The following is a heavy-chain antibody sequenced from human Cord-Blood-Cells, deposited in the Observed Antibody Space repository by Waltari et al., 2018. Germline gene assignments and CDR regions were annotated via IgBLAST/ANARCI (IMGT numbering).Heavy chain of an antibody. V-gene: IGHV4-34*01. D-gene: IGHD3-16*01. CDR2: INHSGST. Sequence: QVQLQQWGAGLLKPSETLSLTCAVYGGSFSGYYWSWFRQPPGKGLEWIGEINHSGSTNYNPSLKSRVTISVDTSKNQFSLKLSSVTAADTAVYYCARETGGKGDYWGQGTLATVSS. CDR3: ARETGGKGDY. J-gene: IGHJ4*02. CDR1: GGSFSGYY.